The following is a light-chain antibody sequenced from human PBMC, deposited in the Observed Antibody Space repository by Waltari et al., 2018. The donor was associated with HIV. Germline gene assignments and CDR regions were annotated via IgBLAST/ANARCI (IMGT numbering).Light chain of an antibody. CDR2: SNN. Sequence: QSVLTQPPSASGTPGQNVTISCSGNTSNIGTNIVNWYQQFPGAAPTLLIYSNNQRPSGVPARFSGSKSGTSASLAISGLQSEDEADYFCAAWDDTLNGLFGGGTKLTVL. CDR3: AAWDDTLNGL. V-gene: IGLV1-44*01. J-gene: IGLJ2*01. CDR1: TSNIGTNI.